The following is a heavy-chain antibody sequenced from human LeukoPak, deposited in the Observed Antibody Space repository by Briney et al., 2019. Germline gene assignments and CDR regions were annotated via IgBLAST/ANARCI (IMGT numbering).Heavy chain of an antibody. J-gene: IGHJ3*02. V-gene: IGHV5-51*01. Sequence: GESLQISCQGSGSPFTSYWIGWVRQVPGKGLEWMGIIYPGDSDTRYSPSFQGQVTISADKSISTAYLQWSSLKASDTAMYYCARPCSGGSCYSSYDAFDIWGQGTMVTVSS. D-gene: IGHD2-15*01. CDR3: ARPCSGGSCYSSYDAFDI. CDR1: GSPFTSYW. CDR2: IYPGDSDT.